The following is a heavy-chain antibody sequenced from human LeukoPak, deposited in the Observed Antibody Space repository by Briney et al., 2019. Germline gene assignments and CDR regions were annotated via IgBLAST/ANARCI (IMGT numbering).Heavy chain of an antibody. CDR2: ISGYNGNT. D-gene: IGHD6-19*01. Sequence: ASVKVSCKASGYTFFSYGISWVRQAPGQGLEWMGWISGYNGNTHYAQKVQGRVTMTTDTSTTTAYMKLRSLRSDDTAVYYCGRGIAVAEGYFEHWGQGTLVTVSS. CDR1: GYTFFSYG. V-gene: IGHV1-18*01. J-gene: IGHJ1*01. CDR3: GRGIAVAEGYFEH.